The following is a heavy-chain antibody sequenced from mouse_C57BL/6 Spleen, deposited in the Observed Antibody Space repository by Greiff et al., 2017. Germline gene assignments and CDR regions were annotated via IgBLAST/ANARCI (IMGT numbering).Heavy chain of an antibody. J-gene: IGHJ2*01. CDR2: ISYDGSN. Sequence: VQLKESGPGLVKPSQSLSLTCSVTGYSITSGYYWNWIRQFPGNNLEWMGYISYDGSNNYNPSLKNRISITRDQSKNQLFLKLNSVTTEDTATYYCASLLYYYGSSYVDDWGQGTTLTVSS. V-gene: IGHV3-6*01. CDR3: ASLLYYYGSSYVDD. D-gene: IGHD1-1*01. CDR1: GYSITSGYY.